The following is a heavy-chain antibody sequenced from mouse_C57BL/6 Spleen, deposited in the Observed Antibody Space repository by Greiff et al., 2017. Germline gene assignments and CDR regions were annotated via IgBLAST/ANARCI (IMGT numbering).Heavy chain of an antibody. Sequence: QVQLQQSGAELVKPGASVKMSCKASGYTFTSYWITWVKQRPGQGLEWIGDIYPGSGSTNYNEKFKSKATLTVDTSSSTAYMQLSSLTSGDSAVYYCARADSPFTTGVVPFDDWGQGTTLTVSS. CDR3: ARADSPFTTGVVPFDD. CDR1: GYTFTSYW. J-gene: IGHJ2*01. CDR2: IYPGSGST. V-gene: IGHV1-55*01. D-gene: IGHD1-1*01.